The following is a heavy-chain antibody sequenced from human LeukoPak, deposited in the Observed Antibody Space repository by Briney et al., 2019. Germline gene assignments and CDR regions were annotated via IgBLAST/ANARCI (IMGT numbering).Heavy chain of an antibody. CDR3: ATIARAGYGSGSYPFDP. J-gene: IGHJ5*02. CDR2: FDPEDGET. V-gene: IGHV1-24*01. CDR1: GYTLTELS. Sequence: ASVKVPCKVSGYTLTELSMHWVRQAPGKGLEWMGGFDPEDGETIYARKFQGRVTMTEDTSTDTAYMELSSLRSEDTAVYYCATIARAGYGSGSYPFDPWGQGTLVTVSS. D-gene: IGHD3-10*01.